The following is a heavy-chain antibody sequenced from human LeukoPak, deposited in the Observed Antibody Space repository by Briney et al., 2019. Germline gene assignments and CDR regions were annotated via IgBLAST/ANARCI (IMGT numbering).Heavy chain of an antibody. CDR3: ARGYSYGYDAFDI. J-gene: IGHJ3*02. CDR1: GYTFTAHY. D-gene: IGHD5-18*01. V-gene: IGHV1-2*02. Sequence: ASVKVSCRASGYTFTAHYIHWVRQAPGQGLEWMGWIDPNSGGTNYAQKFLGSVTMTGDTSINTAFMELNRLRSDDTAVYYCARGYSYGYDAFDIWGQGTMVTVSS. CDR2: IDPNSGGT.